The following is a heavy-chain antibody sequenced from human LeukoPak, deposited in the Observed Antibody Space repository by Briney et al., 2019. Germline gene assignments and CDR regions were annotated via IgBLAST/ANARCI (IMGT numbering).Heavy chain of an antibody. J-gene: IGHJ4*02. D-gene: IGHD6-19*01. CDR1: GGSISTYY. CDR3: ARGRQWLPLDY. Sequence: SETLSLTCTVSGGSISTYYWSWIRQPPGKGLEWIGYIYYSGSTSYNPSLKSRVTISVDTSKNQFSLKLSSVTAADTAVYYCARGRQWLPLDYWGQGTLVTVSS. CDR2: IYYSGST. V-gene: IGHV4-59*12.